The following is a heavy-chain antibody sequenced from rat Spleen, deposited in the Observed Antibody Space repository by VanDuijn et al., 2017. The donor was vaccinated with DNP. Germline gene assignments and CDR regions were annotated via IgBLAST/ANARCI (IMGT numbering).Heavy chain of an antibody. V-gene: IGHV5-31*01. CDR2: ITNGGRT. D-gene: IGHD1-2*01. CDR1: GFTFNYYW. J-gene: IGHJ3*01. Sequence: EVQLVESGGGLVQPGRSLKLSCVASGFTFNYYWMTWIRHVPGKGLEWVASITNGGRTYYRDTVKGRVSITRDNAKETLYLQWGSLTSEDTATYYCVRPLGYSSYGLAHWGQGTLVTVSS. CDR3: VRPLGYSSYGLAH.